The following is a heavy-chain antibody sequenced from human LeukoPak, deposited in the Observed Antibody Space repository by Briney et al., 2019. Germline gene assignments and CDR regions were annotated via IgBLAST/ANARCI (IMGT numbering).Heavy chain of an antibody. V-gene: IGHV4-34*01. CDR3: AADGMFDAFDI. D-gene: IGHD3-10*02. J-gene: IGHJ3*02. CDR2: INHSGST. Sequence: SETLSLTCAVYGGSFSGYYWSWIRQPPGRGLEWIGEINHSGSTNYNPSLKSRVTISVATSKNQFSLKLSSVTAADTAVYYCAADGMFDAFDIWGQGTMVTVSS. CDR1: GGSFSGYY.